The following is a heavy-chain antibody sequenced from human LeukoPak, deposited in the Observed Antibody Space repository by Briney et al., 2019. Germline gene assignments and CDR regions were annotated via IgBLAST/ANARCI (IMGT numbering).Heavy chain of an antibody. V-gene: IGHV4-30-4*01. CDR3: ARMGNPATVTTDY. CDR1: GGSISSGDYY. CDR2: IYYSGST. D-gene: IGHD4-17*01. J-gene: IGHJ4*02. Sequence: PSQTLSLTCTVSGGSISSGDYYWSWIRQPPGKGLEWIGYIYYSGSTYYNPSLKSRVTISVDTSKNQFSLKLSSVTAADTAVYYCARMGNPATVTTDYWGQGTLVTVSS.